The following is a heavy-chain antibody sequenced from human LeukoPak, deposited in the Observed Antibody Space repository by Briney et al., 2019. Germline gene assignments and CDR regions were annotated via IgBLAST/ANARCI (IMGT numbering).Heavy chain of an antibody. CDR3: VKDDGWVQYAN. Sequence: GGSLRLSCAASGFTFSRYEMNWVRQAPGKGLEWVSYISGSGTTIYYADSVKGRFIISRDNSKNTVYLQMNSLSAEDAAVYYCVKDDGWVQYANWGQGTLVTVSS. D-gene: IGHD5-24*01. V-gene: IGHV3-48*03. CDR2: ISGSGTTI. CDR1: GFTFSRYE. J-gene: IGHJ4*02.